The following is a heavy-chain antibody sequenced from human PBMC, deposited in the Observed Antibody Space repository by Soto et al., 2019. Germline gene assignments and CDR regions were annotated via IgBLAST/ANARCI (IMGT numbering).Heavy chain of an antibody. CDR1: GFTFSSYA. J-gene: IGHJ5*02. D-gene: IGHD6-13*01. Sequence: GGSLRLSCAATGFTFSSYAMSWVRQAPGKGLEWVSAISGSGGSTYYADSVKGRFTISRDNSKNTLYLQMNSLRAEDTAVYYCAKPYSSSWHWGNWFDPWGQGTLVTVSS. CDR2: ISGSGGST. V-gene: IGHV3-23*01. CDR3: AKPYSSSWHWGNWFDP.